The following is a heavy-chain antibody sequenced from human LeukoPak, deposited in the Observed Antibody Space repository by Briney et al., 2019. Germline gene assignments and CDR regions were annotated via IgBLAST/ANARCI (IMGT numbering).Heavy chain of an antibody. CDR2: ISNSGGNT. Sequence: GGSLRLSCAASGFTFRSYAMSWVRQAPGKGLEWVATISNSGGNTYYADSVKGRFTISRDNSKNTLYLQMNSLRAEDTALYYCAKDPVMTGGAWDVWGQGTMVTVS. D-gene: IGHD3-16*01. CDR1: GFTFRSYA. V-gene: IGHV3-23*01. J-gene: IGHJ3*01. CDR3: AKDPVMTGGAWDV.